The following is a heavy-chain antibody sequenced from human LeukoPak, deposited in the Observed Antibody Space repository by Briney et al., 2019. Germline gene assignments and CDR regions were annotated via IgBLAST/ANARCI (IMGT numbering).Heavy chain of an antibody. CDR3: AKEALLAYFDY. CDR1: GFTFSNYN. Sequence: GGSLRLSCAASGFTFSNYNMFWARQAPGKGLEWVSYITSSSNTVHYADSVKGRFTLSRDNAKSSLYLQMNSLRAEDTAVYYCAKEALLAYFDYWGQGTLVTVSS. D-gene: IGHD2-15*01. J-gene: IGHJ4*02. V-gene: IGHV3-48*01. CDR2: ITSSSNTV.